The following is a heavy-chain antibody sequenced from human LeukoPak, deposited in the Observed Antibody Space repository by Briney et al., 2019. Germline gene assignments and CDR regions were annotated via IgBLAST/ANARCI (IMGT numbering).Heavy chain of an antibody. J-gene: IGHJ4*02. CDR1: GFTFSSYW. Sequence: GGSLRLSCAASGFTFSSYWMSWVRQAPGKGLEWVANIKQDGSEKYYVDSVKGRFTISRDNSKNTLYLQMNSLRAEDTAVYYCARTSTVVTPLYDYWGQGTLVTVSS. CDR2: IKQDGSEK. V-gene: IGHV3-7*01. CDR3: ARTSTVVTPLYDY. D-gene: IGHD4-23*01.